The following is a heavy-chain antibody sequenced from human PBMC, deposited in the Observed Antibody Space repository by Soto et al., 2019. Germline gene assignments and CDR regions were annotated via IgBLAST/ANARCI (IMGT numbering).Heavy chain of an antibody. CDR3: ARDFGGRGSRWFDP. CDR1: GGTFSSYA. D-gene: IGHD2-15*01. CDR2: IIPIFGTA. Sequence: SVKVSCKASGGTFSSYAISWVRQAPGQGLEWMGGIIPIFGTANYAQKFQGRVTITADESTSTAYMELSSLRSEDTAVYYCARDFGGRGSRWFDPWGQGTLVTVSS. J-gene: IGHJ5*02. V-gene: IGHV1-69*13.